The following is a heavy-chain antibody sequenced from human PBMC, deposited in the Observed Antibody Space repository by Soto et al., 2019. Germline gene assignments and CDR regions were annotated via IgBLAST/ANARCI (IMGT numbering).Heavy chain of an antibody. Sequence: PGGSLRLSCAASGFTFTRYSMNWVRQAPGKGLEWVSSISSTTNYIYYGDSMKGRFTISRDDSKNTAFLQMSSLKTEDTALYYCTTHAPEDMIRKWGPGTLVTVSS. V-gene: IGHV3-21*04. CDR1: GFTFTRYS. CDR2: ISSTTNYI. D-gene: IGHD2-15*01. CDR3: TTHAPEDMIRK. J-gene: IGHJ4*02.